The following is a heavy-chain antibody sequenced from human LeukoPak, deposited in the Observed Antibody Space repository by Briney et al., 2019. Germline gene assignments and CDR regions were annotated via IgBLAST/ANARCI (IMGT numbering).Heavy chain of an antibody. CDR2: ISWNSGSI. CDR1: GFTFDDYA. D-gene: IGHD2-15*01. V-gene: IGHV3-9*01. Sequence: GRSLRLSCAASGFTFDDYAMHWVRQAPGKGLEWVSGISWNSGSIGYADSVKGRFTISRDNAKNSLYLQMNSLRAEDTALYYCAKAGSLPYYYYGMDVWGHGTTVTVSS. CDR3: AKAGSLPYYYYGMDV. J-gene: IGHJ6*02.